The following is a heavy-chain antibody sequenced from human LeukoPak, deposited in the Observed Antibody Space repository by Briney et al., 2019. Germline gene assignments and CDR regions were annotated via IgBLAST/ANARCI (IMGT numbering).Heavy chain of an antibody. J-gene: IGHJ4*02. CDR1: GYSFTNDW. V-gene: IGHV5-51*01. CDR3: ARHTKYSTSSRVFDY. CDR2: IYPGDSNT. D-gene: IGHD6-6*01. Sequence: KGGESLKISCKGSGYSFTNDWIGWVRQMPGKGLEWMGIIYPGDSNTRYSPSFQGQVTITADKSISTAYLQWSSLKASDTAKYYCARHTKYSTSSRVFDYWGQGTLVTVSS.